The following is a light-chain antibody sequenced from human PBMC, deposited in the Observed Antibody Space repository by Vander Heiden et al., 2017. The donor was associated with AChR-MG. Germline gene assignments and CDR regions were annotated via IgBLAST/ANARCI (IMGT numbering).Light chain of an antibody. CDR2: DVS. J-gene: IGLJ3*02. Sequence: QSALTQPASVSGSPGQSITISCTGTSSDFGGYTYVSWYQQHPGKAPKLMIYDVSNRPSGVSNRFSGSKSGNTASLTISGLQAEDEAAYYCTSYTNTNTWVFGGGTKLTVL. V-gene: IGLV2-14*03. CDR1: SSDFGGYTY. CDR3: TSYTNTNTWV.